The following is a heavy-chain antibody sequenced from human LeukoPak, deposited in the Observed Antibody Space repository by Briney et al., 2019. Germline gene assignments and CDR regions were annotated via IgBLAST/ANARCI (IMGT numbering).Heavy chain of an antibody. CDR2: ISGSGGST. J-gene: IGHJ5*02. Sequence: PGGSLRLSCAASGFTFSSYAMSWVRQAPGKGLEWVSAISGSGGSTYYADSVEGRFTISRDNSKNTLYLQMNSLRAEDTAVYYCAKVRAYGSGSYSPGSDPWGQGTLVTVSS. D-gene: IGHD3-10*01. CDR1: GFTFSSYA. V-gene: IGHV3-23*01. CDR3: AKVRAYGSGSYSPGSDP.